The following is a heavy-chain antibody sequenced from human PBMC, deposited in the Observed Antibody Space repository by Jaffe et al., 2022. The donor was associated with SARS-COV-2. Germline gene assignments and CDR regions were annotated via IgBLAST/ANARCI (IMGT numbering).Heavy chain of an antibody. V-gene: IGHV3-33*01. Sequence: QVQLVESGGGVVQPGRSLRLSCAASGFTFSSYGMYWVRQAPGKGLDWVALIWYDGSNKYYADSVKGRFTISRDNSKNTLYLQMNSLRVEDTAVYFCARKDTVMLSTGSYYHYYGMDVWGQGTTVTVSS. J-gene: IGHJ6*02. CDR3: ARKDTVMLSTGSYYHYYGMDV. CDR2: IWYDGSNK. D-gene: IGHD3-16*01. CDR1: GFTFSSYG.